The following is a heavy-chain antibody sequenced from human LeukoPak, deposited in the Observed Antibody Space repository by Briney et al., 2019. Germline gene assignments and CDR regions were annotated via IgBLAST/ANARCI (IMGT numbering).Heavy chain of an antibody. CDR3: ARPSYCVADNCGYWLDP. CDR1: GYAFTKYL. CDR2: INPQGDIT. D-gene: IGHD2-21*01. Sequence: ASVKVSCKTSGYAFTKYLIHWVRQAPGQGLEWMGTINPQGDITNYAQRFQGRITLTEDTSTSTVYMELSSLTSEDRAVYYCARPSYCVADNCGYWLDPWGPGTLVTVSS. J-gene: IGHJ5*02. V-gene: IGHV1-46*01.